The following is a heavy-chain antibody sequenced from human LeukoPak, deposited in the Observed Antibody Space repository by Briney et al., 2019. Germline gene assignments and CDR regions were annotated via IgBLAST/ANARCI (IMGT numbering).Heavy chain of an antibody. CDR1: GFTFSNYA. CDR3: ATGASGDH. Sequence: GGSLRLSCAASGFTFSNYAMTWVRQAPGKGLEWVSSISAIVGATNYADSVKGRFTISRDNSKNTLYLQMNSLRVEDTAVYYCATGASGDHWGQGTLVTVSS. CDR2: ISAIVGAT. D-gene: IGHD3-10*01. J-gene: IGHJ4*02. V-gene: IGHV3-23*01.